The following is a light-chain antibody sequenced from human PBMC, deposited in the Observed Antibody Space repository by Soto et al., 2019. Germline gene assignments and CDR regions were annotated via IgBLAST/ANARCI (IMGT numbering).Light chain of an antibody. V-gene: IGLV1-40*01. Sequence: QLVLTQPPSVSGAPGQRVTISCTGSSSNIGAGYDVHWYQQLPGTAPKLLIYGNSNRPSGVPDRFSGSKSGTSASLAITGLQAEDDADYYCQSYDSSLSGYVFGTGTKVTVL. CDR3: QSYDSSLSGYV. CDR2: GNS. J-gene: IGLJ1*01. CDR1: SSNIGAGYD.